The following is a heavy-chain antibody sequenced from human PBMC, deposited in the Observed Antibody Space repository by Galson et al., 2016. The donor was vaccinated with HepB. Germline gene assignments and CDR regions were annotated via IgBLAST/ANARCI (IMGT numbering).Heavy chain of an antibody. Sequence: SVKVSCKASGYTFTSYAIHWVRQAPGQRLEWMGWINPGNDNRAYSEKFQGRVTFTRDTSASTAYMELSSLKSEDTAVFYCAKGFPFDYWGQGTLVTVSS. CDR2: INPGNDNR. D-gene: IGHD2-21*01. V-gene: IGHV1-3*01. CDR1: GYTFTSYA. CDR3: AKGFPFDY. J-gene: IGHJ4*02.